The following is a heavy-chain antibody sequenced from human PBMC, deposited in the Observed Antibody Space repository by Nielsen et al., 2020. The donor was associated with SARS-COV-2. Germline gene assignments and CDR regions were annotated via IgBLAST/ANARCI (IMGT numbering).Heavy chain of an antibody. CDR2: IYSGGRT. Sequence: GGSLRLSCAASGFSVSNNYMTWVRQAPGKGLEWVSVIYSGGRTDYADPVKGRFTISRDNSKNILYLQMNNLRVDDTAVYYCARKTTALGTGGFDIWGQGTLVTVSS. D-gene: IGHD1-1*01. CDR1: GFSVSNNY. V-gene: IGHV3-53*01. CDR3: ARKTTALGTGGFDI. J-gene: IGHJ3*02.